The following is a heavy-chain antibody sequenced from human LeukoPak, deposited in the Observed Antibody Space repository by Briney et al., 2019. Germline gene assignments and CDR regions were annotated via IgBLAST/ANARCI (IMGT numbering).Heavy chain of an antibody. CDR1: GGSISSGSYY. CDR3: ARDAYYYDTGAYYVTDY. J-gene: IGHJ4*02. CDR2: IYYSGST. D-gene: IGHD3-22*01. V-gene: IGHV4-39*07. Sequence: AETHVRISTVSGGSISSGSYYWGRIRQPPGKGLEWIGSIYYSGSTYYNPSLKSRVTISVDTSKNQFSLKLRSVTAADTAIYCCARDAYYYDTGAYYVTDYWGKRRLISVSS.